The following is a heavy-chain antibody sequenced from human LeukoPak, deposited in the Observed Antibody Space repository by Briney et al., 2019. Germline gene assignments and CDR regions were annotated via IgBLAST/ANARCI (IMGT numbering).Heavy chain of an antibody. CDR3: ASGPDFWSGYFLRGENYYFDY. CDR2: VYYNGKT. CDR1: GGSISSSSYY. J-gene: IGHJ4*02. Sequence: PSETLSLTCTVSGGSISSSSYYWGWIRQPPGKGLEWIGIVYYNGKTYYNPSLKSRVTISADTSRNQFSLKVNSVTAADTAVYFCASGPDFWSGYFLRGENYYFDYWGQGTLVTVSS. V-gene: IGHV4-39*01. D-gene: IGHD3-3*01.